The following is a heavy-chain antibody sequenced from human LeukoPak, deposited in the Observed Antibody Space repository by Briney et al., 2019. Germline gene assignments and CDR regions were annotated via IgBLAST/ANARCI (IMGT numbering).Heavy chain of an antibody. CDR1: RGTFSSYA. J-gene: IGHJ4*02. V-gene: IGHV1-69*05. Sequence: SVKVSCKASRGTFSSYAISWVRQAPGQGLEWMGRIIPIFGTANYAQKFQGRVTITTDESTSTAYMELSSLRSEDTAVYYCARDNSMVRGVIITSPFDYWGQGTLVTVSS. D-gene: IGHD3-10*01. CDR2: IIPIFGTA. CDR3: ARDNSMVRGVIITSPFDY.